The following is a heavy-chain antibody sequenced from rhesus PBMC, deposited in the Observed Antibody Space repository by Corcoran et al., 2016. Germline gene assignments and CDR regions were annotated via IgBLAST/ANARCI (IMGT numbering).Heavy chain of an antibody. J-gene: IGHJ4*01. D-gene: IGHD1-44*02. CDR1: GGSISDSYR. CDR2: TYGSGRTT. CDR3: ARVGVGASSLNY. V-gene: IGHV4S10*01. Sequence: QVQLQESGPRVVKPSETLSLTCAVSGGSISDSYRWNWIRQPPGKGLEWIGYTYGSGRTTNYNPSLKSGVTISKATSKNQFSLKLSSVTAADTAVYYCARVGVGASSLNYWGQGVLVTVSS.